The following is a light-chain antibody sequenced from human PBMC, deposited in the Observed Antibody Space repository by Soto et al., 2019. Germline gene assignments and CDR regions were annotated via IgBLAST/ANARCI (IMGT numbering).Light chain of an antibody. CDR3: AAWDDSLNGPV. J-gene: IGLJ2*01. V-gene: IGLV1-44*01. Sequence: QSALTQPPSASGNPGQRVTISCSGSSSNIGSNTVNWYQQLPGTAPQLLIYSNNQRPSGVPDRFSGYKSGTSASLAISGLQSEDEADYYCAAWDDSLNGPVFGGGTKLTVL. CDR2: SNN. CDR1: SSNIGSNT.